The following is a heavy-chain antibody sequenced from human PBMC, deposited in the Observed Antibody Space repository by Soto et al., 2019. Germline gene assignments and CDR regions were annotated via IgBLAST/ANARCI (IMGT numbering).Heavy chain of an antibody. Sequence: SVKVSCKASGGTFSSYAISWVRQAPGQGLEWMGGIIPIFGTANYAQKFQGRVTITADESTSTAYMELSSLRSEDTAVYYCGRLEGLATISYYFDYWGQGALVTVSS. CDR1: GGTFSSYA. V-gene: IGHV1-69*13. J-gene: IGHJ4*02. CDR3: GRLEGLATISYYFDY. D-gene: IGHD3-9*01. CDR2: IIPIFGTA.